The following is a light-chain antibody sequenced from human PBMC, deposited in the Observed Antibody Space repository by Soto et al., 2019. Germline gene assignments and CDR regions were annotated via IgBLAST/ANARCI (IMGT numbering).Light chain of an antibody. J-gene: IGLJ3*02. CDR2: LEGSGSY. V-gene: IGLV4-60*02. Sequence: QSVLTQSSSASASLGSSVKLTCTLSSGHSSYIIAWHQQQPGKAPRYLMKLEGSGSYNKGSGVPDRFSGSSSAADRYLTITNLQFEDEADYYCETWDSNTRVFGGGTQRTVL. CDR1: SGHSSYI. CDR3: ETWDSNTRV.